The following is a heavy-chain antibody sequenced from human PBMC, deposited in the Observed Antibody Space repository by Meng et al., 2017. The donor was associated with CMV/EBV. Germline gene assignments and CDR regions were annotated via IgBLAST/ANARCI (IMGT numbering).Heavy chain of an antibody. D-gene: IGHD5-12*01. J-gene: IGHJ4*02. Sequence: GGSLRLSCAASGFTFSSYSMNWVRQAPGKGLEWVSSISSSSSSYIYYADSVKGRFTISRDNAKNSLYLQMNSLRAEDTAVYYCARVKDIVATIDYWGQGTLVTVSS. CDR2: ISSSSSSYI. V-gene: IGHV3-21*01. CDR3: ARVKDIVATIDY. CDR1: GFTFSSYS.